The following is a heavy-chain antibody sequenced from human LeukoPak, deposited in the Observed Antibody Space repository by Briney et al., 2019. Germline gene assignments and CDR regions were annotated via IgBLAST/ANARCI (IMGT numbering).Heavy chain of an antibody. CDR1: GFTFRSYS. V-gene: IGHV3-21*01. D-gene: IGHD3-10*01. J-gene: IGHJ3*02. CDR3: AVAYYYGSGDAFDI. CDR2: INSDSNYI. Sequence: GGSVTHFRAASGFTFRSYSENWVRQAPGKGLEWVSSINSDSNYIYYADSAQGRFTISRDNAKNSLYLQMNSLRAEDTAVYYCAVAYYYGSGDAFDIWGQGTKVTVSS.